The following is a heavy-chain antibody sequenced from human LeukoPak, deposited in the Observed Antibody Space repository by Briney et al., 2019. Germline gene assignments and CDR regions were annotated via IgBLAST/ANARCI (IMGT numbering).Heavy chain of an antibody. CDR1: GGSFSGYY. CDR3: ARASDNDDYSLDYFYYMDV. CDR2: INHGGST. Sequence: PSETLPLTCAVYGGSFSGYYWGWIRQTPGKGLEWTGEINHGGSTNYNPSLKSRVTMSVDTSKNQFSLNLASVTAADTAVYYCARASDNDDYSLDYFYYMDVWGEGTTVTVSS. J-gene: IGHJ6*03. V-gene: IGHV4-34*01. D-gene: IGHD4-17*01.